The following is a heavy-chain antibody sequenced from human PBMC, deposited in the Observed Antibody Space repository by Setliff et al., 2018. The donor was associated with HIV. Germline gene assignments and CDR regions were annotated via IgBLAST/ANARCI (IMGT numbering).Heavy chain of an antibody. V-gene: IGHV3-48*03. CDR1: GFTFSDYE. CDR3: ARDRSGPDPGIPDYFYGMDV. D-gene: IGHD1-20*01. CDR2: IGASGRTM. Sequence: SLRLSCVASGFTFSDYELNWVRQAPGKRPEWLAYIGASGRTMYYADSVRGRFTVSRDNAKNSLYLQLNSLRDEDTAVYYCARDRSGPDPGIPDYFYGMDVWGQGTTVTVSS. J-gene: IGHJ6*02.